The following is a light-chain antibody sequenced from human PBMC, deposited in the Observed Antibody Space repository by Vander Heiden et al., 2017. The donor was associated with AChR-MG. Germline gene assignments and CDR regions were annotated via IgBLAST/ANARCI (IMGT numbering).Light chain of an antibody. CDR3: QKDNSAPST. CDR2: AAS. Sequence: DRVTITCRASQGISNYLAWYQQKPGKVPKLLIYAASTLQSGVPSRFSGSGSGTDFTLTISSLQPEDVATYYCQKDNSAPSTFAHGTKVGI. CDR1: QGISNY. J-gene: IGKJ3*01. V-gene: IGKV1-27*01.